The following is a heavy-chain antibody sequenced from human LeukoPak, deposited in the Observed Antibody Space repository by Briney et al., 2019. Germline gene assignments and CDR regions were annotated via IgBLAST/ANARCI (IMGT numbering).Heavy chain of an antibody. D-gene: IGHD1-14*01. CDR1: GFTFSSYW. J-gene: IGHJ6*02. Sequence: PGGSLRLSCAASGFTFSSYWMSWVRQAPGKGLEWVANIKQDGSEKYYVDSVKGRFTISRDNAKNSLYLQMNSLRAEDTAVYYCARHIEPNYFYYGMDVWGQGTTVTVSS. CDR2: IKQDGSEK. CDR3: ARHIEPNYFYYGMDV. V-gene: IGHV3-7*01.